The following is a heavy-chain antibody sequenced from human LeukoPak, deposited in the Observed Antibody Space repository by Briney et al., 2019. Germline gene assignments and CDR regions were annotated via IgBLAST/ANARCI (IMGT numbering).Heavy chain of an antibody. V-gene: IGHV1-18*01. J-gene: IGHJ6*02. D-gene: IGHD5-12*01. CDR1: GGTFSSYA. Sequence: ASVKVSCKASGGTFSSYAISWVRQAPGQGLEWMGWISAYNGNTNYAQKLQGRVTMTTDTSTSTAYMELRSLRSDDTAVYYCARVPYSGYDVYYYYGMDVWGQGTTVTVSS. CDR2: ISAYNGNT. CDR3: ARVPYSGYDVYYYYGMDV.